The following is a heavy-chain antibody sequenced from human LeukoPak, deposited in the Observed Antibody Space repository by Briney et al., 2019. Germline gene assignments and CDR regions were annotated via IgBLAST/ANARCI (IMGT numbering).Heavy chain of an antibody. V-gene: IGHV4-4*07. Sequence: TSETLSLTCTVSGGSISGYYWSWIRQPAGRGLDWIGRIYTSGSTNYNPSLKSRVTMSVDTSKNQFSLKLSSVTAADTAVYYCARVRFRSSLMAARRYVDWFDPWGQGTLVTVSS. J-gene: IGHJ5*02. D-gene: IGHD6-6*01. CDR2: IYTSGST. CDR3: ARVRFRSSLMAARRYVDWFDP. CDR1: GGSISGYY.